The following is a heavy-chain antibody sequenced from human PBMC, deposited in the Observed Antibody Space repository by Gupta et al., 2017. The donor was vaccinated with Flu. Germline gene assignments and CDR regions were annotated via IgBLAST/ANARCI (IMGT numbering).Heavy chain of an antibody. Sequence: EVQLVESGGGLSQRGGSLRLSCAASAFIGSSNHMSWVRQAPGKGLEWVSHIRSGGSTFYADSVKGRFTISRDNSKNTLYLQMNSLRAEDTAVYYCAGESGGSDSNSWGFDYWGQGTLVTVSS. V-gene: IGHV3-53*01. D-gene: IGHD6-13*01. J-gene: IGHJ4*02. CDR2: IRSGGST. CDR3: AGESGGSDSNSWGFDY. CDR1: AFIGSSNH.